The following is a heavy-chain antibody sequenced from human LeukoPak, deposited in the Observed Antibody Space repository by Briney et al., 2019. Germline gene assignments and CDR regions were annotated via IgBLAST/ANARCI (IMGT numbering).Heavy chain of an antibody. CDR1: GYTFTGYY. CDR2: INPNSGGT. J-gene: IGHJ5*02. CDR3: ARDALRNRHWGAWFDP. V-gene: IGHV1-2*02. Sequence: GASVKVSCKASGYTFTGYYMHWVRQAPGQGLEGMGWINPNSGGTNYAQKFQGRVTMTRDTSISTAYMELSRLRSDDTAVYCFARDALRNRHWGAWFDPWGQGTLVTVSS. D-gene: IGHD7-27*01.